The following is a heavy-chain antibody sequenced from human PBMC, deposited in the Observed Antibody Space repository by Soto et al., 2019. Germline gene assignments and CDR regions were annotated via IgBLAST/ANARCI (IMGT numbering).Heavy chain of an antibody. CDR3: AREFISGEPAAIAYYYDGMDV. V-gene: IGHV3-33*01. CDR2: IWYDGSNK. CDR1: GFTFSTYG. D-gene: IGHD2-2*02. Sequence: QVQLVESGGGVVQPGRSLRLSCAASGFTFSTYGMHWVRQAPGKGLEGVAVIWYDGSNKYYVDSVKGRFSISRDNSKNTLYLQMNSLRAEDTAVFCAREFISGEPAAIAYYYDGMDVWGQGTTVTVSS. J-gene: IGHJ6*02.